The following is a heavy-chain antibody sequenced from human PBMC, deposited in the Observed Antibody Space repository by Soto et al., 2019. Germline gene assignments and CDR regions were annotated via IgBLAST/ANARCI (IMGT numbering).Heavy chain of an antibody. CDR1: EYTFSDYY. CDR2: IDTSSTKI. V-gene: IGHV3-11*01. J-gene: IGHJ4*02. CDR3: ASHYDLWTGYLSPVDY. Sequence: QVQLVESGGDLVKPGGSLRLSCAASEYTFSDYYLSWIRQAPGKGLEWISYIDTSSTKIYYADSVRGRFTISRDNGKNSLFSEMNNLRVEDTAVYFCASHYDLWTGYLSPVDYWGRGTLVTVSS. D-gene: IGHD3-3*01.